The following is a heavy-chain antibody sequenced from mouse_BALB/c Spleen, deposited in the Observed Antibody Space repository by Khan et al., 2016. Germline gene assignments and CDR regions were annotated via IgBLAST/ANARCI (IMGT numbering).Heavy chain of an antibody. CDR3: ARHGPFMGY. V-gene: IGHV5-12*02. CDR1: GFTFSDYY. CDR2: ISNGGGST. Sequence: EVELVESGGGLVQPGGSLKLSCATSGFTFSDYYMYWVRQTPEKRLEGVAYISNGGGSTYYPDTVKGRFTISRDNDKNTLYLQMSRLKSEDTAMYYCARHGPFMGYWGQGTSVTVSS. J-gene: IGHJ4*01.